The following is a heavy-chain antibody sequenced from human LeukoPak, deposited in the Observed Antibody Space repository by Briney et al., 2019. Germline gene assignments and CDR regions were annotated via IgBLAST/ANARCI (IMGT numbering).Heavy chain of an antibody. CDR2: MNPNSSNT. CDR1: GYTFTGYY. J-gene: IGHJ5*02. Sequence: ASVKVSCKASGYTFTGYYMHWVRQATGQGLEWMGWMNPNSSNTGYAQKFQGRVTMTRNTSISTAYMELSSLRSEDTAVYYCAREGSLWFGTWGQGTLVTVSS. CDR3: AREGSLWFGT. V-gene: IGHV1-8*02.